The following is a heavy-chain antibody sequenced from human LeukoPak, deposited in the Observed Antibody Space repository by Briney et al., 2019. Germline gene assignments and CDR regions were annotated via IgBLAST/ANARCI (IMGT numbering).Heavy chain of an antibody. D-gene: IGHD1-26*01. CDR3: AKDYSGSYYYFDY. CDR2: ISGSGGST. CDR1: GFTFSSYA. V-gene: IGHV3-23*01. Sequence: GGSLRLSCAASGFTFSSYAMSWVRQAPGKGLEWVSVISGSGGSTYYADSVKGRFSISRDNSKNTLYLQMNGLRAEDTAVYYCAKDYSGSYYYFDYWGQGTLVTVSS. J-gene: IGHJ4*02.